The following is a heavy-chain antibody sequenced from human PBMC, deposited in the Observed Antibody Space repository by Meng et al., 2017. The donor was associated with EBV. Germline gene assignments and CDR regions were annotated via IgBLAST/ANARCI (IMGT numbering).Heavy chain of an antibody. CDR3: ASESGRGYTPDY. Sequence: VGLLQAAAEGQERGSAVKVSCKTSGGPFRNYTLTWVRQAPGQGLEGLGGFLPKLGARNSAQKSHGRASITAEEYTCTHYMDLSSPRSDDTAVYYCASESGRGYTPDYWGQGTLVTVSS. CDR2: FLPKLGAR. D-gene: IGHD3-10*01. CDR1: GGPFRNYT. V-gene: IGHV1-69*01. J-gene: IGHJ4*02.